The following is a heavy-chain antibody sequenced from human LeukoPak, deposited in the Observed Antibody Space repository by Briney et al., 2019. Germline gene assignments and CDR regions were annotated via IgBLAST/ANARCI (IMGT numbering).Heavy chain of an antibody. CDR1: GGSISSSSYY. J-gene: IGHJ6*03. Sequence: SETLSLTCTVSGGSISSSSYYWGWIRQPPGKGLEWIGSIYYTGSTYYNPSLKSRVTISGDTSKNQFSLKLSSVTAADTAVYYCARHRAGTNYYYYYMDVWGKGTTVTISS. V-gene: IGHV4-39*01. D-gene: IGHD1-1*01. CDR3: ARHRAGTNYYYYYMDV. CDR2: IYYTGST.